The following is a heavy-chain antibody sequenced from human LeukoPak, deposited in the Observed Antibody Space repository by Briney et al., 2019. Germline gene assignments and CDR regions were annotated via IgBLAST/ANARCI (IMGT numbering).Heavy chain of an antibody. Sequence: GASVKVSFKSSGYTFIGYYMHWVRQAPGQGLEWMGWINPNSGVTNYAQKFQGRVTMTRDTSISTAYMELTSLRSDDTAVYYCATTRVNTTRLDYWGQGTLVTVSS. V-gene: IGHV1-2*02. CDR2: INPNSGVT. D-gene: IGHD1-1*01. CDR1: GYTFIGYY. J-gene: IGHJ4*02. CDR3: ATTRVNTTRLDY.